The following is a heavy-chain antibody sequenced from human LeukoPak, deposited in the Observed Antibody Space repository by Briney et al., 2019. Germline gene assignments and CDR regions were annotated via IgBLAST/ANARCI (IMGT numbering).Heavy chain of an antibody. CDR1: GFTFSSYG. V-gene: IGHV3-33*01. J-gene: IGHJ3*02. D-gene: IGHD3-16*01. CDR2: ILTDGSQE. Sequence: GRSLRLSCAASGFTFSSYGMHWVRQAPGKGLEWMAGILTDGSQEKYAESLKGRVAISRDNSKNTPFLQMNSLRAEDTAVYYCARDDALGDNALDIWGQGTMVTVSS. CDR3: ARDDALGDNALDI.